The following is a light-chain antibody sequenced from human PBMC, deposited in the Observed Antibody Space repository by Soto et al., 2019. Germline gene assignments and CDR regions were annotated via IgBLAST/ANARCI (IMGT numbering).Light chain of an antibody. J-gene: IGKJ5*01. CDR3: QQYGSSIT. CDR2: GAS. V-gene: IGKV3-20*01. CDR1: QSVSSN. Sequence: EMVMTQSPAILSVSPGEGATLSCRASQSVSSNLAWYQQKPGQAPRLLIYGASTRATGIPDRFSGSGSGTDFTLTISRLEPEDFAVYYCQQYGSSITFGQGTRLEIK.